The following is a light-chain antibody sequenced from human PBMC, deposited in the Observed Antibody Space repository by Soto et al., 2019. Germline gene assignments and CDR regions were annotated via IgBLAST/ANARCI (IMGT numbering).Light chain of an antibody. J-gene: IGKJ4*01. CDR1: QSISTW. Sequence: DIQMTQSPSTLSASVGDRVTITCRASQSISTWLAWYQQKPGKAPKLLIYKASNLEDGVPSRFSGSGSETEFTITISSLQPDDFATYYCQQYNTYPLTFGGGTTVEIK. V-gene: IGKV1-5*03. CDR2: KAS. CDR3: QQYNTYPLT.